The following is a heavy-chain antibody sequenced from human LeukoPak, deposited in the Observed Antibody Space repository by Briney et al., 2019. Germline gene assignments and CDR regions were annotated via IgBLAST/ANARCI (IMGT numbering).Heavy chain of an antibody. V-gene: IGHV3-23*01. Sequence: GGSLRLSCAASGFTFSSYSMSWVRQAPGKGLEWVSGISGSDGSTYYADSVKGRFTISRDNSKNTLYLQMNSLRAEDMAVYYCAKDGGQGADYWGQGTLVSVSS. J-gene: IGHJ4*02. CDR1: GFTFSSYS. CDR2: ISGSDGST. CDR3: AKDGGQGADY. D-gene: IGHD3-16*01.